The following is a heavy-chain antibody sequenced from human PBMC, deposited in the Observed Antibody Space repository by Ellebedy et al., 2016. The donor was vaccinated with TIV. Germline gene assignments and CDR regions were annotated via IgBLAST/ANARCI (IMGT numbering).Heavy chain of an antibody. D-gene: IGHD3-3*01. Sequence: AASVKVSCKVSGDTLTEFSLHWVRQAPGKGLEWMGGFDPEKGETIYTQKFQGRVTMTEDTSTDTAYMELSSLRSEDTAVYYCARDDLEDFWSGYPDYWGQGTLVTVSS. V-gene: IGHV1-24*01. CDR1: GDTLTEFS. CDR3: ARDDLEDFWSGYPDY. CDR2: FDPEKGET. J-gene: IGHJ4*02.